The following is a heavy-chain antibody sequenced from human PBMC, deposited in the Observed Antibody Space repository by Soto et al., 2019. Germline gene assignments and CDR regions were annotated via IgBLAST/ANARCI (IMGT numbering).Heavy chain of an antibody. V-gene: IGHV1-8*01. CDR3: TGGPPNWGFDS. Sequence: ASVKVSCKAPGYTFTSYDINWVRQTAGQGLEWMGWMSPKTANTGYAQKFQGRVTMTRSTSISTAYMELSSLTSEDTAVYYCTGGPPNWGFDSWGQGPPVTVSS. D-gene: IGHD7-27*01. CDR2: MSPKTANT. CDR1: GYTFTSYD. J-gene: IGHJ5*01.